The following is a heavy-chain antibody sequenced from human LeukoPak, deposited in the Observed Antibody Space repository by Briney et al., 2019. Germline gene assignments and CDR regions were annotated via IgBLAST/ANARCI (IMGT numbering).Heavy chain of an antibody. CDR2: IHYSGDT. CDR3: ARGGMLFGESHFDY. CDR1: GGSISSGSYY. Sequence: SETLSLTCTVSGGSISSGSYYWSWIRQHPGKGLEWIGYIHYSGDTYYNPSLKSRVTISVDTSKNQFSLKLSSVTAADTAVYYCARGGMLFGESHFDYWGQGTLVTVSS. D-gene: IGHD3-10*02. J-gene: IGHJ4*02. V-gene: IGHV4-31*03.